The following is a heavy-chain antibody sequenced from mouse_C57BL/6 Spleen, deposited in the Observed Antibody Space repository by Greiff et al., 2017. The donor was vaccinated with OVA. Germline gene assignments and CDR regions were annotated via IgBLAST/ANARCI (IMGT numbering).Heavy chain of an antibody. CDR1: GYAFTDYN. CDR2: INPNNGGT. D-gene: IGHD1-1*01. J-gene: IGHJ1*03. V-gene: IGHV1-18*01. Sequence: VQLQQSGPELVKPGASVKIPCKASGYAFTDYNMDWVKQSHGKSLEWIGDINPNNGGTIYNQKFKGTATLTVDKSSSTAYMELRSLTSEDTAGYYCARHYYGSSPYWYFDVWGTGTTVTVSS. CDR3: ARHYYGSSPYWYFDV.